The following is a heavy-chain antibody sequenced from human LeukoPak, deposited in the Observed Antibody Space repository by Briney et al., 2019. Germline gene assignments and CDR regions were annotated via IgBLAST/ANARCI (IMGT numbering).Heavy chain of an antibody. CDR3: AKLGAYRVYSFIDF. Sequence: GGSLRLSCAASGFRFTSYAMIWIRQVPGKGLEWVAGISGSGGSTYYSDPVKGRFTISRDTSDNTLHLDMSTPTTDDTAVYFCAKLGAYRVYSFIDFWGQGIPVTVSS. CDR2: ISGSGGST. D-gene: IGHD3-16*01. CDR1: GFRFTSYA. J-gene: IGHJ4*02. V-gene: IGHV3-23*01.